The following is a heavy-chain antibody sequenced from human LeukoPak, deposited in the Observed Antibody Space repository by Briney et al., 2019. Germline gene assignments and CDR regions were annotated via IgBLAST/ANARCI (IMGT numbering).Heavy chain of an antibody. J-gene: IGHJ4*02. CDR2: ISAYNGNT. CDR3: ARDRGWGSSGYVDY. D-gene: IGHD3-22*01. Sequence: KVSCXAXXXTFTSXGXSWVRQAPGQGLEWMGWISAYNGNTNYAQKLQGRVSMNTDTSTSTAYMQLSSLRSDDTAVYYCARDRGWGSSGYVDYWGQGTLVTVSS. CDR1: XXTFTSXG. V-gene: IGHV1-18*01.